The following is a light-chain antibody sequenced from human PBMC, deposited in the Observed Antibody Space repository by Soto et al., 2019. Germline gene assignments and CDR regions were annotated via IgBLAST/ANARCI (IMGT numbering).Light chain of an antibody. CDR2: EVS. J-gene: IGLJ3*02. V-gene: IGLV2-8*01. CDR1: SSDVGAYNY. CDR3: TSYAGSDIWV. Sequence: QSALTQPPSASGSPGQSVTISCTGTSSDVGAYNYVSWYQQYPGKAPKLMIYEVSKRPSGVPERVSGYKSGKTASLTVSGLQHEDEADYYCTSYAGSDIWVFGGGTKLTVL.